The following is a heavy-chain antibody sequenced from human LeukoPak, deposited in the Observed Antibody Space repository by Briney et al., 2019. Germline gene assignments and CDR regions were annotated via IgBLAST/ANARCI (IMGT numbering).Heavy chain of an antibody. D-gene: IGHD6-19*01. V-gene: IGHV4-4*07. J-gene: IGHJ4*02. Sequence: SETLSLTCSVSGGSISSYYWSWLRQPAGKGRDGIGPIYTTRTTNYTPSPKSRVTMSIDTSKNQFSLKLSSVTAADTALYYCARDLAVAGIFDYGGQGTLVTVSS. CDR3: ARDLAVAGIFDY. CDR1: GGSISSYY. CDR2: IYTTRTT.